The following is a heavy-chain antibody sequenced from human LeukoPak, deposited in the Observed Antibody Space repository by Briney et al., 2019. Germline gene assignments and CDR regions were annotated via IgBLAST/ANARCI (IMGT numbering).Heavy chain of an antibody. CDR1: GDSVTSYGYY. V-gene: IGHV4-39*07. D-gene: IGHD3-10*01. CDR2: IFSTGSA. CDR3: AASEGFGELSPADGFDP. Sequence: SETLSLTCSVSGDSVTSYGYYWGWVRQSPEKGLEWVSIIFSTGSAYYNPSLQGRVTTSLATSKNQFSLTLSSVTAADTAVYYCAASEGFGELSPADGFDPWGQGTLVTVSS. J-gene: IGHJ5*02.